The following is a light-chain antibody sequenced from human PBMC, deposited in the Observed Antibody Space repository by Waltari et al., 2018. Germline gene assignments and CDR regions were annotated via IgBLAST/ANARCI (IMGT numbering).Light chain of an antibody. V-gene: IGKV3-11*01. Sequence: EIVLTQSPATLSLSPGERATLSCTASQTISSYLAWYQHKLGQAPRLLIYDASKRATRIPARFSGSGFGTDFTRTISGLEPEDFAVYYCQQRSKWPPTFGGGTKVEIK. CDR3: QQRSKWPPT. CDR1: QTISSY. J-gene: IGKJ4*01. CDR2: DAS.